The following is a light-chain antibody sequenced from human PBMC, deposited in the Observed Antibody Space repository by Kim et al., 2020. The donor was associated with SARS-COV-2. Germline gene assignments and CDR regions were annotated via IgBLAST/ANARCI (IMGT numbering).Light chain of an antibody. V-gene: IGKV1-27*01. CDR2: TAS. J-gene: IGKJ2*01. Sequence: SASVGDRVTITCLASQGISNYLAWYQQRPGKVPKLLIYTASTLQSGVPSRFSGSGYGTEFTLTISSLQPEDVATYYCQKYDSAPHTFGQGTKLEI. CDR3: QKYDSAPHT. CDR1: QGISNY.